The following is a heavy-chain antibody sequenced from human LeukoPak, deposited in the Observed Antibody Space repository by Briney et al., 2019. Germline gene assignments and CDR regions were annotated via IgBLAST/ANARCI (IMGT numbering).Heavy chain of an antibody. CDR2: INHSGST. Sequence: SETLSLTCAVYGGSFSGYYWSWIRQPPGKGLEWIGEINHSGSTNYNPSLKSRVTISADKSISTAYLQWSSLKASDTAMYYCARQRSGYSSSWFIDPWGQGTLVTVSS. V-gene: IGHV4-34*01. D-gene: IGHD6-13*01. CDR1: GGSFSGYY. CDR3: ARQRSGYSSSWFIDP. J-gene: IGHJ5*02.